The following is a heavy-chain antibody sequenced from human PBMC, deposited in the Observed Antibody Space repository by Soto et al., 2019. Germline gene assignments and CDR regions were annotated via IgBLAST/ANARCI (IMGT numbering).Heavy chain of an antibody. V-gene: IGHV3-7*01. CDR3: APYYNYDFWSGYYTGGDY. Sequence: GGSLRLSCAASGFTFSSYWMSWVRQAPGKGLEWVDNIKQDGSEKYYVDSVKGRFTISRDNAKNSLYLQMNSLRAEDSAVYYCAPYYNYDFWSGYYTGGDYWGQGTLVTVSS. D-gene: IGHD3-3*01. J-gene: IGHJ4*02. CDR2: IKQDGSEK. CDR1: GFTFSSYW.